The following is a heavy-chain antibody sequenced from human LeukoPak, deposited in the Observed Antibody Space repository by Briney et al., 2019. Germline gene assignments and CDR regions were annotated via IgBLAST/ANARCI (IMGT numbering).Heavy chain of an antibody. Sequence: GGSLRLSCAASGFNFNTYGIHWVRQAPGKGLEWVTFISHDGTDKYYAESVKGRFSVSRDSSKNTVFVQMNSLRPEDTALYYCARVREIAWAESDGFDFWGQGTLVTVSS. J-gene: IGHJ4*02. V-gene: IGHV3-30-3*01. CDR3: ARVREIAWAESDGFDF. CDR2: ISHDGTDK. D-gene: IGHD2-21*01. CDR1: GFNFNTYG.